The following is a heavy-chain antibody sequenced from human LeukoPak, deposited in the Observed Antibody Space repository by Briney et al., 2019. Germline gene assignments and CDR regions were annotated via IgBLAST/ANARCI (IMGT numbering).Heavy chain of an antibody. D-gene: IGHD2-2*01. J-gene: IGHJ6*02. CDR2: INAGNGNT. CDR3: AKGHLVPAAHYGMDV. Sequence: ASVKVSSKASGYTFTSYAMHWVRQAPGQRLEWMGWINAGNGNTKYSQKFQGRVTITRDTSASTAYMELSSLRSEDTAVYYCAKGHLVPAAHYGMDVWGQGTTVTVSS. V-gene: IGHV1-3*01. CDR1: GYTFTSYA.